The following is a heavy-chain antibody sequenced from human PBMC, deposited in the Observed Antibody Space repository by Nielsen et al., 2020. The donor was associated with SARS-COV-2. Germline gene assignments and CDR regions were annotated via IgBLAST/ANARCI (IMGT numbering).Heavy chain of an antibody. Sequence: SVKVSCKASGGTFSSYAISWVRQAPGQGLEWMGRIIPILGIANYAQKFQGRVTITADKSTSTAHMELSSLRSEDTAVYYCARARSYYGSGSSYFDYWGQGTLVTVSS. V-gene: IGHV1-69*04. CDR1: GGTFSSYA. CDR3: ARARSYYGSGSSYFDY. D-gene: IGHD3-10*01. J-gene: IGHJ4*02. CDR2: IIPILGIA.